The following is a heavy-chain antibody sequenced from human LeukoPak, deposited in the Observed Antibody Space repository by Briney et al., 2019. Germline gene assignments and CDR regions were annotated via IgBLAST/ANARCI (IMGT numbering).Heavy chain of an antibody. CDR1: GGSISSYY. V-gene: IGHV4-59*12. Sequence: SETLSLTCTVSGGSISSYYWSWIRQPPGKGLEWIGHIYYSGSTNYNPSLKSRVTISVDTSKNQFSLKLSSVTAADTAVYYCARGRQWLVPDWGQGTLVTVSS. CDR2: IYYSGST. J-gene: IGHJ4*02. D-gene: IGHD6-19*01. CDR3: ARGRQWLVPD.